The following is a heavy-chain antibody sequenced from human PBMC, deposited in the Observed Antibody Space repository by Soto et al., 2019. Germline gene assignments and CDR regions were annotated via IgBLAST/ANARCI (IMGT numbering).Heavy chain of an antibody. V-gene: IGHV4-34*01. D-gene: IGHD3-22*01. Sequence: SETLSLTGAVYGGSFSGYYCSWIRQPPWKGLEWIGEINHSGITNYNPSLKSRVTISVDTSKNQFSLKLSSVTAADTAVYYCATNSLDDYDTSGYSCCGRGNLVTVCS. CDR3: ATNSLDDYDTSGYSC. CDR2: INHSGIT. CDR1: GGSFSGYY. J-gene: IGHJ4*02.